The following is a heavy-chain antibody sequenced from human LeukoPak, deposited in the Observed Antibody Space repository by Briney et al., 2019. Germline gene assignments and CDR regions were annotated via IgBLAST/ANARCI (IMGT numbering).Heavy chain of an antibody. CDR3: ARRGGGYYPYYFDY. J-gene: IGHJ4*02. CDR1: GGSISSYY. V-gene: IGHV4-59*01. Sequence: PSETLSLTCTVSGGSISSYYWSRIRQPPGKGLEWIGYIYYSGSTYYNPSLRSRVTISVDTSKNQFSLKLSSVTAADTAVYYCARRGGGYYPYYFDYWGQGTLVTVSS. D-gene: IGHD3-22*01. CDR2: IYYSGST.